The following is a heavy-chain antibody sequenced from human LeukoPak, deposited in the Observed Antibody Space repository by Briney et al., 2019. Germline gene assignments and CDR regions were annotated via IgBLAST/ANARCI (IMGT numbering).Heavy chain of an antibody. CDR1: GFTFDDYA. J-gene: IGHJ4*02. D-gene: IGHD3-3*01. CDR2: LSWNSGSI. Sequence: GGSLRLSCAASGFTFDDYAMHWVRQAPGKGLEWVSGLSWNSGSIGYADSVKGRFTISRDNAKNSLYLQMNSLRAEDTALYYCAKDRDFWSGYYFDYWGQGTLVTVSS. CDR3: AKDRDFWSGYYFDY. V-gene: IGHV3-9*01.